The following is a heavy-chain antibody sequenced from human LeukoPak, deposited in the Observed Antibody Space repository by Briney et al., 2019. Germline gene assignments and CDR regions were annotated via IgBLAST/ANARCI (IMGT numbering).Heavy chain of an antibody. V-gene: IGHV3-30-3*01. Sequence: GGSLRLSCAASGFTFSSYAMHWVRQAPGKGLEWVAVISYDGSNKYYADSVKGRFTISRDNSKNTLYLQMNSLRAEDTAVYYCARGDSYGPYDAFDIWGQGTMVTVSS. J-gene: IGHJ3*02. D-gene: IGHD5-18*01. CDR1: GFTFSSYA. CDR2: ISYDGSNK. CDR3: ARGDSYGPYDAFDI.